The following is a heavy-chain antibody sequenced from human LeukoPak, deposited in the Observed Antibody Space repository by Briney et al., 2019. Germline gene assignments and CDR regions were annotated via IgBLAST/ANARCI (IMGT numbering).Heavy chain of an antibody. J-gene: IGHJ4*02. D-gene: IGHD2-15*01. Sequence: SETLSLTCAVYGGAFSGYYWSWIRQPPGKGLEWTGEINHSGSTNYNPSLKSRVTISVDTSKNQFSLKLSSVTAADTAVYYCASQGRLFDYWGQGTLVTVSS. CDR1: GGAFSGYY. V-gene: IGHV4-34*01. CDR2: INHSGST. CDR3: ASQGRLFDY.